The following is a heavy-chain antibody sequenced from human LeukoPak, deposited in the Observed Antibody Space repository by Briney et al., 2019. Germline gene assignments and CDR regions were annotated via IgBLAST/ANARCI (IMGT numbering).Heavy chain of an antibody. CDR2: INEDGSGK. Sequence: GGSLRLSCAASGFTFSRYWMTWVRQAPGKGLEWVASINEDGSGKHYVDSVKGRFTISRDNAQRSVYLEMNSLRAEDTAVYYCARAVTSTEGYWGQGTLVTVSS. CDR1: GFTFSRYW. V-gene: IGHV3-7*03. CDR3: ARAVTSTEGY. J-gene: IGHJ4*02. D-gene: IGHD4-17*01.